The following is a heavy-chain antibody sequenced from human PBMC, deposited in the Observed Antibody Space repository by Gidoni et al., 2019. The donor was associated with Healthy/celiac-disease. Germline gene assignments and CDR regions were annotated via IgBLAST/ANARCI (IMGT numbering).Heavy chain of an antibody. CDR1: GCTFTGYY. V-gene: IGHV1-2*02. CDR3: ARDEDSSSWYYYYYGMDV. CDR2: INPNSGGT. Sequence: QVQLVQSGAEVKKPGASVKVSCKASGCTFTGYYMHWVRQAPGQGLEWMGWINPNSGGTNYAQKFQGRVTMTRDTSISTAYMELSRLRSDDTAVYYCARDEDSSSWYYYYYGMDVWGQGTTVTVSS. D-gene: IGHD6-13*01. J-gene: IGHJ6*02.